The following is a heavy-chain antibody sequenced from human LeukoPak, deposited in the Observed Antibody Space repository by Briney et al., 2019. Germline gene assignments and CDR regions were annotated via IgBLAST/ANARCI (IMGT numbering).Heavy chain of an antibody. J-gene: IGHJ6*03. CDR3: ARDRIQPFYYMDV. D-gene: IGHD5-18*01. CDR2: IYYSGST. V-gene: IGHV4-31*03. CDR1: CGSISSGGYY. Sequence: SDTLSLTCTFSCGSISSGGYYWSWIRQHPGKGLEWIGYIYYSGSTYYNPSLKSRVTISVDTSKNQFSLKLSSVTTADTAVYYCARDRIQPFYYMDVWGKGTTVTVSS.